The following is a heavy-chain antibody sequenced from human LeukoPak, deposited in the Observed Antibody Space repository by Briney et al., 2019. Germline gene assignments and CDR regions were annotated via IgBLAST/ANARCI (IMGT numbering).Heavy chain of an antibody. Sequence: PSETLSLTCTVSGGSISSYYWSWIRQPPGKGLEWIGYIYHSGSTDYNPSLKSRVTISVDMSKSQFSLKLTSVTAADTAVYYCATLTTVVTAYYFDHWGQGTLVTVSS. V-gene: IGHV4-4*09. CDR1: GGSISSYY. J-gene: IGHJ4*02. CDR2: IYHSGST. CDR3: ATLTTVVTAYYFDH. D-gene: IGHD4-23*01.